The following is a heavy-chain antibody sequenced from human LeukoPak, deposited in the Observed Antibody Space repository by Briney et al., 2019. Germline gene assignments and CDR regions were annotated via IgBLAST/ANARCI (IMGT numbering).Heavy chain of an antibody. CDR3: AREWEPYGGPRGLRAFDI. V-gene: IGHV4-39*07. J-gene: IGHJ3*02. D-gene: IGHD4-23*01. Sequence: SETLSLTCTVSGGSISSSSSSYYWGWIRQSPGKGLECIGTIHYSGSAYYNPSLKSRVTISVDTSKNQFSLKLSSVTAADTAVYYCAREWEPYGGPRGLRAFDIWGQGTMVTVSS. CDR1: GGSISSSSSSYY. CDR2: IHYSGSA.